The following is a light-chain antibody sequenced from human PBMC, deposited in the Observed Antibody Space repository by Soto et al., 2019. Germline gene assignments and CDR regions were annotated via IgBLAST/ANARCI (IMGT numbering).Light chain of an antibody. V-gene: IGLV2-23*01. CDR2: EDT. J-gene: IGLJ1*01. Sequence: QSALTQPASVSGSPGQSITISCTGTSSDVGYYNLVSWYQQHPGKAPKLMIYEDTKRPSGVSNRFSGSQSGNTASLTISGLQAEDEADYDCCSYAGSSPSYVFGTGTKLTVL. CDR3: CSYAGSSPSYV. CDR1: SSDVGYYNL.